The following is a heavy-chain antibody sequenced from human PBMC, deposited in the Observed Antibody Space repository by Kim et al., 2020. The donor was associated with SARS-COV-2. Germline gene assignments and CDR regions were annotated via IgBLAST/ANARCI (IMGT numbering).Heavy chain of an antibody. CDR1: GGTFSSYA. V-gene: IGHV1-69*04. CDR2: IIPILGIA. J-gene: IGHJ6*02. CDR3: ARDYDILTGYLGSKGYYYYYGMDV. D-gene: IGHD3-9*01. Sequence: SVKVSCKASGGTFSSYAISWVRQAPGQGLEWMGRIIPILGIANYAQKFQGRVTITADKSTSTAYMELSSLRSEDTAVYYCARDYDILTGYLGSKGYYYYYGMDVWGQGTTVTVSS.